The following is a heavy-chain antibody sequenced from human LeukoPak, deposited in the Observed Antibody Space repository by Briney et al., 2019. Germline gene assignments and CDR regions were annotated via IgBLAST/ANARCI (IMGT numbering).Heavy chain of an antibody. Sequence: PSQTLSLTCTVSGGSISSGSYYWSWIRQPAGKGLEWIGRIYTSGSTNYNPSLKSRVTISVDTSKNQFSLKLSSVTTADTAVYYCARHATIFGVVGYYYMDVWGKGTTVTVSS. D-gene: IGHD3-3*01. CDR1: GGSISSGSYY. CDR2: IYTSGST. V-gene: IGHV4-61*02. J-gene: IGHJ6*03. CDR3: ARHATIFGVVGYYYMDV.